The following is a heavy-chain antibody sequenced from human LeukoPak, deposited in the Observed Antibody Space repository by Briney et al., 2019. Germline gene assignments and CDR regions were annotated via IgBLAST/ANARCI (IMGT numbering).Heavy chain of an antibody. Sequence: PSETLSLTCTVSGGSISSGGYYWSWIRQHPGKGLEWIGYIYYSGSTYYNPSLKSRVTISVDTSKNQFSLKLSSVTAADTAVYYCAREYSRGEYYLDYWGQGTLVTVSS. D-gene: IGHD6-13*01. CDR1: GGSISSGGYY. CDR3: AREYSRGEYYLDY. CDR2: IYYSGST. V-gene: IGHV4-31*03. J-gene: IGHJ4*02.